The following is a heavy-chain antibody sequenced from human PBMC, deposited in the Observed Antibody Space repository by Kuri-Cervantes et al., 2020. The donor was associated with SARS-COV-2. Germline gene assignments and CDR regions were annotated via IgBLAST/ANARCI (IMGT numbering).Heavy chain of an antibody. D-gene: IGHD3-3*01. CDR2: IYPGDSET. V-gene: IGHV5-51*01. CDR3: ARRAPYAKSGSYSYFLDL. Sequence: GESLKISCQGSGYSFTSYWIAWLRQMPGKGLEWMGIIYPGDSETKYSPSFQGQVTFSADRSISTVYLQFSSLKASGTAMYYCARRAPYAKSGSYSYFLDLWGQGALVTVSS. CDR1: GYSFTSYW. J-gene: IGHJ5*02.